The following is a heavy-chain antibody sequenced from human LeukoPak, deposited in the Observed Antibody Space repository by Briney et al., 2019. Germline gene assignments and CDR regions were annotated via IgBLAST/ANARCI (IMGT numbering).Heavy chain of an antibody. D-gene: IGHD1-26*01. CDR1: GDSISGYY. J-gene: IGHJ4*02. Sequence: SSETLSLTCTVSGDSISGYYWIWIRQPPGKGLEWIGHIYSSGITKYNPSLQSRVTISVDTSKSQISLQMSSVTATDTAVYYCARRLGYIGASDYWGQGTLVSVSS. CDR2: IYSSGIT. V-gene: IGHV4-59*08. CDR3: ARRLGYIGASDY.